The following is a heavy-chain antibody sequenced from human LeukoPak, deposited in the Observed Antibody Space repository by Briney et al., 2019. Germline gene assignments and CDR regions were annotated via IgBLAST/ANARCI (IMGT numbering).Heavy chain of an antibody. CDR1: GGSISSSSYY. Sequence: PSETLSLTCTVSGGSISSSSYYWGWIRQPPGKGLEWIGSIYYSGSTYYNPSLKSRVTISVDTSKNQFSLKLSSVTAADTAVYYCARHHPQPGDTAMVLAYYMDVWGKGTTVTISS. J-gene: IGHJ6*03. V-gene: IGHV4-39*01. D-gene: IGHD5-18*01. CDR3: ARHHPQPGDTAMVLAYYMDV. CDR2: IYYSGST.